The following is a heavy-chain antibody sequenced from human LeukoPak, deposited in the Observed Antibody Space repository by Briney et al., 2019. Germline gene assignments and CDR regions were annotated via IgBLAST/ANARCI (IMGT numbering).Heavy chain of an antibody. Sequence: PGGSLRLSCVASGFTFSHYTMHWVRQAPGKGLEWVAVILYDGSNKNYADSVKGRFTISRDDSKNTLYLQMNSPRAEDTAMYYCARDGLTGKTDGTLDSWGQGTLVTVSS. CDR3: ARDGLTGKTDGTLDS. V-gene: IGHV3-30-3*01. CDR1: GFTFSHYT. CDR2: ILYDGSNK. J-gene: IGHJ4*02. D-gene: IGHD1-20*01.